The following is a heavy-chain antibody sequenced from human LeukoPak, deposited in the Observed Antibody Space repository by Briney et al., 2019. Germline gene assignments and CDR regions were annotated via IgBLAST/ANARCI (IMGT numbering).Heavy chain of an antibody. D-gene: IGHD5-24*01. V-gene: IGHV1-46*01. Sequence: EASVKVSCNASGYTFTSHSMHWVRQAPGQGLEWMGIINPSGGSTSYAQKFQGTATMTRHTSTSTVYMELSSLRSEDTAVYYCAREINRAGYITLDYWGQGTLVTVSS. CDR1: GYTFTSHS. J-gene: IGHJ4*02. CDR2: INPSGGST. CDR3: AREINRAGYITLDY.